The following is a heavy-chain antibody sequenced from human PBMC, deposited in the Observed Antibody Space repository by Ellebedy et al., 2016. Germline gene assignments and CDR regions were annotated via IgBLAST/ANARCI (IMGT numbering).Heavy chain of an antibody. D-gene: IGHD6-19*01. J-gene: IGHJ4*02. CDR2: ISSSSSYI. CDR3: ARDRGWYRDY. Sequence: GESLKISCAASGFTFSSYSMNWVRQAPGKGLEWVSSISSSSSYIYYADSVKGRFTISRDNAKNSLYLQMNSLRVEDTAVYYCARDRGWYRDYWGQGTLVTVSS. V-gene: IGHV3-21*01. CDR1: GFTFSSYS.